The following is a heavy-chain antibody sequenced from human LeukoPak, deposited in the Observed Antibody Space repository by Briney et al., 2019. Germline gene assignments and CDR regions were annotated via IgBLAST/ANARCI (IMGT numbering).Heavy chain of an antibody. CDR3: ARDCSGGSCYGAFDI. Sequence: SQTLSLTCTVSGASIRSGDYYWSWIRQPPGKGLEWIGYIYDSGSTYYNPTLKSRITISVDTSENRFSLKLSSVTATDTAVYYCARDCSGGSCYGAFDIWGQGTMVTVSS. CDR1: GASIRSGDYY. J-gene: IGHJ3*02. CDR2: IYDSGST. D-gene: IGHD2-15*01. V-gene: IGHV4-30-4*01.